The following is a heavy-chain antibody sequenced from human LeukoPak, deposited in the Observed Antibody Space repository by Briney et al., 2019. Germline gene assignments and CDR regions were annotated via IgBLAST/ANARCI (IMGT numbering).Heavy chain of an antibody. Sequence: PSETLSLTCTVSGGSISSGGYYWSWIRQPPGKGLEWIGYIYHSGSTYYHPSLKSRVTISVDRSKNQFSLKLSSVTAADTAVYYCARELRPRSGAFDIWGQGTMVTVSS. CDR1: GGSISSGGYY. CDR2: IYHSGST. J-gene: IGHJ3*02. D-gene: IGHD5-12*01. CDR3: ARELRPRSGAFDI. V-gene: IGHV4-30-2*01.